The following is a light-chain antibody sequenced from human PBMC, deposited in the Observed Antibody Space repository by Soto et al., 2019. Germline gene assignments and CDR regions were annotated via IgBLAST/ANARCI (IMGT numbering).Light chain of an antibody. CDR3: QQYGSSAVYT. CDR2: GAS. CDR1: QSVSSSY. Sequence: EIVLTQSPGTLSLSPGERATLSCRASQSVSSSYLAWYQQKHGQAPRLLIYGASSRATGIPDRFSGSGSGTDFTLAISRLEPEDFAVYYCQQYGSSAVYTFGQGTKLEIK. V-gene: IGKV3-20*01. J-gene: IGKJ2*01.